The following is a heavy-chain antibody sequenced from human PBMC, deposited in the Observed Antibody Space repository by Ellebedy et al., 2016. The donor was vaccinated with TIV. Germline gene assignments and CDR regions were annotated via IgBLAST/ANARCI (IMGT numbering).Heavy chain of an antibody. CDR1: GASISSGPYY. CDR2: IYSGGST. D-gene: IGHD3-3*01. J-gene: IGHJ4*02. Sequence: SETLSLXXTVSGASISSGPYYWNWIRQHPGKGLEWIGYIYSGGSTYYSPSLKSRVTISLDTTRNRFSLNLRSVTAADTAVYYCATERRSGYPDVAYYFDFWGQGTLVSVSS. V-gene: IGHV4-31*03. CDR3: ATERRSGYPDVAYYFDF.